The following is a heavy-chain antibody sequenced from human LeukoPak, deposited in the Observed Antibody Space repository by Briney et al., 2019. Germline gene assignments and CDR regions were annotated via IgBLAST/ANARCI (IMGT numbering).Heavy chain of an antibody. CDR1: GYTFTGYY. CDR2: INPNSGGT. J-gene: IGHJ3*02. D-gene: IGHD2-2*01. V-gene: IGHV1-2*04. Sequence: VASVKVSCKASGYTFTGYYMHWVRQAPGQGLEWMGWINPNSGGTNYAQKFQGWVTMTRDTSISTAFMELSRLRSDDTAVYYCARGVLPAAMRGVGDAFDIWGQGTRVTVSS. CDR3: ARGVLPAAMRGVGDAFDI.